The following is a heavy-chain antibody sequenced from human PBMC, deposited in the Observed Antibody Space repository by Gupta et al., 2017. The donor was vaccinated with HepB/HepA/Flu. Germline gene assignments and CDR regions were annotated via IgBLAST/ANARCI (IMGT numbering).Heavy chain of an antibody. CDR3: ARGELGHYYYYYYMDV. Sequence: QLQLQESGPGLVKPSETLSLTCTVSGGSISSSSYYWGWIRQPPGKGLEWIGSIYYSGSTYYNPSLKSRVTISVDTSKNQFSLKRSSVTAADTAVYYCARGELGHYYYYYYMDVWGKGTTVTVSS. CDR1: GGSISSSSYY. CDR2: IYYSGST. V-gene: IGHV4-39*01. J-gene: IGHJ6*03. D-gene: IGHD7-27*01.